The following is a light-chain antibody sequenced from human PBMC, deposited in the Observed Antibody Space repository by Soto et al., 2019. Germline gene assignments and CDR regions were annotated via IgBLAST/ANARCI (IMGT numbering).Light chain of an antibody. CDR2: DAS. Sequence: EIVLTQSPATLSLSPGERDTLSCRASQSVSSYLAWYQQKPGQAPRLLIYDASNRATGIPARFSGSGSGTDFTLTISSLEPEDFAVYYCQQRSNWPHLTFGGGTKVDIK. CDR1: QSVSSY. CDR3: QQRSNWPHLT. V-gene: IGKV3-11*01. J-gene: IGKJ4*01.